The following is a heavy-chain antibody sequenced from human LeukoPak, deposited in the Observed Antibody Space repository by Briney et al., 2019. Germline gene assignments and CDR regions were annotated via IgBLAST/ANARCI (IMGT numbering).Heavy chain of an antibody. CDR3: AKDRSGSYYGFDY. Sequence: SETLSLTCTVSGYSISSGYYWGWIRQPPGKGLEWIGSIYHSGSTYYNPSLKSRVTISVDTSKNQFSLELSSVTAADTAVYYCAKDRSGSYYGFDYWGQGTLVTVSS. CDR2: IYHSGST. V-gene: IGHV4-38-2*02. J-gene: IGHJ4*02. D-gene: IGHD1-26*01. CDR1: GYSISSGYY.